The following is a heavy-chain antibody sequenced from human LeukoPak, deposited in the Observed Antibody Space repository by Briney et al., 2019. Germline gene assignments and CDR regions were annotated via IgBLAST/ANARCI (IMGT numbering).Heavy chain of an antibody. CDR2: ISSSSSYI. V-gene: IGHV3-21*01. CDR1: GFTFSSYS. J-gene: IGHJ4*02. D-gene: IGHD6-13*01. Sequence: GGSLRLSCAASGFTFSSYSMNWVRQAPGKGLEWVLSISSSSSYIYYADSVKGRFTISRDNAKNSLYLQMNSLRAEDTAVYYCARPGSIAAAVRGFDYWGQGTLVTVSS. CDR3: ARPGSIAAAVRGFDY.